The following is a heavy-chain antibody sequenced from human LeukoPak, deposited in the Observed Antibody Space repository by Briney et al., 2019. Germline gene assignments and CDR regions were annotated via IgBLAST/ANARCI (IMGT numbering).Heavy chain of an antibody. D-gene: IGHD1-26*01. CDR3: ARGLSGYWYFDL. CDR2: IYYSGST. Sequence: SETLSLTCTVSGGSISSYYWSWIRQPPGKGLEWIGYIYYSGSTYYNPSLKSRVTISVDTSKNQFSLKLSSVTAADTAVYYCARGLSGYWYFDLWGRGTLVTVSS. V-gene: IGHV4-59*12. CDR1: GGSISSYY. J-gene: IGHJ2*01.